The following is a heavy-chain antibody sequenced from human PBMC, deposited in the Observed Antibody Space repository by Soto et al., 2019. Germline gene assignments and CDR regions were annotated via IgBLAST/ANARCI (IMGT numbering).Heavy chain of an antibody. CDR1: SGSISSSNW. Sequence: PSETLSLTCAVSSGSISSSNWWSWVRQPPGKGLEWIGEIYHSGSTNYNPSLKSRVTISVDKSKNQFSLKLSSVAAADTAVYYCARVRPRDSLREEGAFDSWGQGTMVTLSS. CDR2: IYHSGST. J-gene: IGHJ3*02. D-gene: IGHD4-17*01. V-gene: IGHV4-4*02. CDR3: ARVRPRDSLREEGAFDS.